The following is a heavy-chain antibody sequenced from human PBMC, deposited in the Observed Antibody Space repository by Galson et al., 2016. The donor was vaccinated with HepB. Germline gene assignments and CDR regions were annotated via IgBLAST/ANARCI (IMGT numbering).Heavy chain of an antibody. Sequence: SLRVSCAASGFIFSDHYMDWVRQAPGKGLEWLGRSKNKANGYTTEYAASVEGRFTISRDDSKKSLYLQMNSLKIEDTAVYYCARWQSGSPVNWGQGTLVTVSS. CDR3: ARWQSGSPVN. CDR2: SKNKANGYTT. J-gene: IGHJ4*02. CDR1: GFIFSDHY. V-gene: IGHV3-72*01. D-gene: IGHD1-26*01.